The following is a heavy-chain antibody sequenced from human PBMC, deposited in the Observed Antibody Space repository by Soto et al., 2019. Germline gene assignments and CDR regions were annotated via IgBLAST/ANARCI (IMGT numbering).Heavy chain of an antibody. D-gene: IGHD2-8*02. CDR3: ARDKITGLFDY. CDR1: GGSFSGYS. CDR2: INHSGST. J-gene: IGHJ4*02. Sequence: QVQLQQWGAGLLKPSETLSLTCAVYGGSFSGYSWTWIRQPPGTGLEWIGEINHSGSTNYNPSLKRXVTISVDTSKNQFSLKLTSVTAPDTAVYYCARDKITGLFDYWGQGTLVTVSS. V-gene: IGHV4-34*01.